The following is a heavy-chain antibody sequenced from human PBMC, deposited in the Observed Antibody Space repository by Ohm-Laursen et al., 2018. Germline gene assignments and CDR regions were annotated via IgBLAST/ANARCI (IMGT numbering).Heavy chain of an antibody. J-gene: IGHJ6*02. D-gene: IGHD2-15*01. Sequence: ASVKVSCKASGYTFTGYYMHWVRQAPGQGLEWMGWINPNSGGTNYAQKFQGRVTMTRDTSISTAYMELSSLRSEDTAVYYCARDGLGVAAINYYYYYGMDVWGQGTTVTVSS. V-gene: IGHV1-2*02. CDR2: INPNSGGT. CDR1: GYTFTGYY. CDR3: ARDGLGVAAINYYYYYGMDV.